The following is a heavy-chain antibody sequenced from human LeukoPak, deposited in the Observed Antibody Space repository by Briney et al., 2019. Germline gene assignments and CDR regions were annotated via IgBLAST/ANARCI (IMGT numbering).Heavy chain of an antibody. CDR1: GFTFSSYE. CDR3: ARGFYYDSSGYRAFQH. Sequence: GGSLRLSCAASGFTFSSYEMNWVRQAPGKGLEWVSSISSSSSYIYYADSVKGRFTISRDNAKNSLYLQMNSLRAEDTAVYYCARGFYYDSSGYRAFQHWGQGTLVTVSS. J-gene: IGHJ1*01. D-gene: IGHD3-22*01. V-gene: IGHV3-21*01. CDR2: ISSSSSYI.